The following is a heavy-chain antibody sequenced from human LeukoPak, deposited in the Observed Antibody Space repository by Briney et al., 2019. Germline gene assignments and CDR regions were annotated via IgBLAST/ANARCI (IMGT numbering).Heavy chain of an antibody. CDR1: GGSISSRPYY. D-gene: IGHD4-11*01. J-gene: IGHJ6*03. Sequence: SETLSLTCTVSGGSISSRPYYWGWVRQPPGKGLEWIGTISYSAPTYYSPSLNSRVTISLDTSKNQFSLKLSSVTAADTAVYFCARGRVSSSTWYSTYYYYFYMDVWGKGTTVTVSS. CDR3: ARGRVSSSTWYSTYYYYFYMDV. V-gene: IGHV4-39*07. CDR2: ISYSAPT.